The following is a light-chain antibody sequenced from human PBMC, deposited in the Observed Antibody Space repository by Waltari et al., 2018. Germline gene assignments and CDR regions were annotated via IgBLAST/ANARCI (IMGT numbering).Light chain of an antibody. J-gene: IGLJ3*02. Sequence: QSALTQPPSASGSLGQSVTISCTGTNNDAGAYQYVSWYQQYPGKAPKLLIYDVTKRPSGVSDRFSGSKSGRTASLTVSGLQPEDEAIYSCCSYAGADSLLFGGGTKLTVL. CDR3: CSYAGADSLL. V-gene: IGLV2-8*01. CDR1: NNDAGAYQY. CDR2: DVT.